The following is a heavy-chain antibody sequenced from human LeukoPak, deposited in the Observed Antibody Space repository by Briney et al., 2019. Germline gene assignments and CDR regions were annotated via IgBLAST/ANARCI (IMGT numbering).Heavy chain of an antibody. J-gene: IGHJ4*02. CDR3: AKDLMITFGGVIVPLDY. V-gene: IGHV3-30*18. CDR1: GFTFSSYG. D-gene: IGHD3-16*02. Sequence: PGGSLRLSCAASGFTFSSYGMHWVRQAPGKGLEWVAVISYDGSNKYYADSVKGRFTISRDNSKNTLYLQMNSLRAEDTAVYYCAKDLMITFGGVIVPLDYWGQGTQVTVSS. CDR2: ISYDGSNK.